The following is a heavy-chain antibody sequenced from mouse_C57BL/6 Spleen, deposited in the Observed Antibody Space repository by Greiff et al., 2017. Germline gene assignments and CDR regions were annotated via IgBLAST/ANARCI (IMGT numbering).Heavy chain of an antibody. CDR2: INPYNGGT. CDR3: AVYDGYYLDY. J-gene: IGHJ2*01. V-gene: IGHV1-19*01. Sequence: EVQLQQSGPVLVKPGASVKMSCKASGYTFTDYYMNWVKQSHGKSLEWIGVINPYNGGTSYNQKFKGKATLTVDKSSSTSYMELNSLTSEDSAVYYCAVYDGYYLDYWGQGTTLTVSS. D-gene: IGHD2-3*01. CDR1: GYTFTDYY.